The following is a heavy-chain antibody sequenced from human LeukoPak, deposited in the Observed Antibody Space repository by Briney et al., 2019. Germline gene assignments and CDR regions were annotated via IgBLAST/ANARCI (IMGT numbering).Heavy chain of an antibody. CDR1: GFTFSSYG. CDR2: ISYDGSNK. J-gene: IGHJ6*02. CDR3: AMPITPGNDYYYYGMDV. D-gene: IGHD5-24*01. Sequence: QSGGSLRLSCAASGFTFSSYGMHWVRQAPGKGLEWVAVISYDGSNKYYADSVKGRFTISRDNSKNTLYLQMNSLRAEDTAVYYCAMPITPGNDYYYYGMDVWGQGTTVTVSS. V-gene: IGHV3-30*03.